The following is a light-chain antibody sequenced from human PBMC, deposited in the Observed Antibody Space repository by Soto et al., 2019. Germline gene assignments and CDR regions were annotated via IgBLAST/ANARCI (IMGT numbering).Light chain of an antibody. V-gene: IGKV3-20*01. Sequence: EIVMTQSPTILSASPAERATLTCRASQSVSSNLAWYQQKPGQAPRLLIYGASSRATGIPDRFSGSGSGTDFTLTISRLEPEDFAMYYCQQYVASPPTFGQGTKVDIK. CDR3: QQYVASPPT. J-gene: IGKJ1*01. CDR1: QSVSSN. CDR2: GAS.